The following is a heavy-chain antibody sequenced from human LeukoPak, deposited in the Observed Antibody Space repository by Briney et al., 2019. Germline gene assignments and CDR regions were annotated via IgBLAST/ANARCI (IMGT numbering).Heavy chain of an antibody. CDR2: INPNSGGT. Sequence: ASVKVSCKAFGYTFNGNRLHWVRQAPGQGLEWMGWINPNSGGTNYAQKFQGRVTMTRDTSISTAYMELSRLRSDDTAVYYCAVTLTGDLGDYFDYWGQGTLVTVSS. CDR3: AVTLTGDLGDYFDY. V-gene: IGHV1-2*02. D-gene: IGHD7-27*01. CDR1: GYTFNGNR. J-gene: IGHJ4*02.